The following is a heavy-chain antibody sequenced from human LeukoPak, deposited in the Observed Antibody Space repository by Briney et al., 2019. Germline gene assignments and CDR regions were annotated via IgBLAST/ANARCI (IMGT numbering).Heavy chain of an antibody. CDR1: GYTFTSYA. D-gene: IGHD3-9*01. V-gene: IGHV1-3*01. CDR3: AREHDILTGYGMDV. CDR2: INAGNGNT. J-gene: IGHJ6*02. Sequence: ASVKVSCKASGYTFTSYAMHWVRQAPGQRLEWMGWINAGNGNTKYSQNFQGRVTFTRDTSASTAYMELSSLRSEDTAVYYCAREHDILTGYGMDVWGQGTTVTVSS.